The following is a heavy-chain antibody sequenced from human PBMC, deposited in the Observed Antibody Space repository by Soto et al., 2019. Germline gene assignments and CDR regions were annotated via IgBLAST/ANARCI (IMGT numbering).Heavy chain of an antibody. V-gene: IGHV3-74*01. J-gene: IGHJ4*02. CDR2: INSDVSST. CDR3: ARGGLGLLAY. CDR1: VFTFSSYW. Sequence: GGSLRLSCAASVFTFSSYWMHWVRQAPGKGLVWVSRINSDVSSTSYADSVKGRFTISRDNAKNTLYLQMNSLRGEDTDVYYCARGGLGLLAYWGQGTLVPVSS. D-gene: IGHD3-16*01.